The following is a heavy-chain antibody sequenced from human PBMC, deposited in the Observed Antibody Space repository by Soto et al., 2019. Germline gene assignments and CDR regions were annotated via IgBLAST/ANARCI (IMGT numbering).Heavy chain of an antibody. J-gene: IGHJ4*02. CDR2: IKQDGSEK. V-gene: IGHV3-7*04. CDR1: GFTFSSYW. Sequence: PGGSLRLSCAASGFTFSSYWMSWVRQAPGKGLEWVANIKQDGSEKYYVDSVKGRFTISRDNAKNSLYLQMNSLRAEDTAVYYCARGGVPYYDILTGPFDYWGQGTLVTVSS. CDR3: ARGGVPYYDILTGPFDY. D-gene: IGHD3-9*01.